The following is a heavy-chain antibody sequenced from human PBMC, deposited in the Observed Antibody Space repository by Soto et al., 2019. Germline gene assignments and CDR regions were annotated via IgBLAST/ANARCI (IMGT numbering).Heavy chain of an antibody. CDR2: IIPIFGTA. CDR3: ARVLLGAYSSGWYLSSFDY. V-gene: IGHV1-69*13. D-gene: IGHD6-19*01. Sequence: SVKVSCKASGGTFSSYAISWARRAPGQGLEWMGGIIPIFGTANYAQKFQGRVTITADESTSTAYMELGSLRSEDTAVYYCARVLLGAYSSGWYLSSFDYWGQGTLVTVSS. CDR1: GGTFSSYA. J-gene: IGHJ4*02.